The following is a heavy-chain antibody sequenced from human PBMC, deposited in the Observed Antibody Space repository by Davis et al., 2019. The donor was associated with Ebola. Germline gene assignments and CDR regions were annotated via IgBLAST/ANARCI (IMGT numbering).Heavy chain of an antibody. D-gene: IGHD5-12*01. CDR3: ARYHSAYERADLDY. CDR2: INRDESGT. V-gene: IGHV3-74*01. CDR1: GSTFSNYW. Sequence: SLIISCAASGSTFSNYWMHWVRQAPGKGLVWVSRINRDESGTTYADSVKGRFTSSSDNAKNMLYLQMDSRRVEDTAGYYCARYHSAYERADLDYWGQGTLVTVSS. J-gene: IGHJ4*02.